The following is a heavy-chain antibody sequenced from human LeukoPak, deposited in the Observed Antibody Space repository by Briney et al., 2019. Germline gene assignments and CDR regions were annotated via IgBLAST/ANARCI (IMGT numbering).Heavy chain of an antibody. V-gene: IGHV4-34*01. CDR2: INHSGST. D-gene: IGHD3-10*01. CDR3: ARALWGYYGSGRAFDY. Sequence: SETLSLTRAVYGGSFSGYYWSWIRQPPGKGLEWIGEINHSGSTNYNPSLKSRVTISVDTSKNQFSLKLSSVTAADTAVYYCARALWGYYGSGRAFDYWGQGTLVTVSS. CDR1: GGSFSGYY. J-gene: IGHJ4*02.